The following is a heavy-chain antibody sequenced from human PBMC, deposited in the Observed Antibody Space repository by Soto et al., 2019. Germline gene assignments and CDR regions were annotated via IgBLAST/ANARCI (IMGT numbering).Heavy chain of an antibody. CDR2: IFHVGST. CDR3: ARLQPDTSGYYFDH. J-gene: IGHJ4*02. V-gene: IGHV4-4*02. D-gene: IGHD3-3*01. Sequence: QVHLQESGPGLVKPSGTLSLTCAVSGGSISTNQWWNWVRQAPGKGLEWIGEIFHVGSTNYNPSLKCRVIISVDKSKNHFSLNLSSVTAADTAFYYCARLQPDTSGYYFDHCGQGALVTVSS. CDR1: GGSISTNQW.